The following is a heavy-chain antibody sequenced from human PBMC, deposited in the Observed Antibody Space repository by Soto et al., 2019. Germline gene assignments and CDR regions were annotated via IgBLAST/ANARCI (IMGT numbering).Heavy chain of an antibody. J-gene: IGHJ4*02. Sequence: QITLKESGPTLVKPTQTLTLTCNFSGFSLTTDGVGVGWGRQPPGGALEWLSLIYWDDDERYSPSLKTRLTITKDPSKNQVDLIMTNMDPVDTATYYCAHSRNLIAEDAQVGDFDYWGQGILVTVSS. V-gene: IGHV2-5*02. D-gene: IGHD6-13*01. CDR3: AHSRNLIAEDAQVGDFDY. CDR1: GFSLTTDGVG. CDR2: IYWDDDE.